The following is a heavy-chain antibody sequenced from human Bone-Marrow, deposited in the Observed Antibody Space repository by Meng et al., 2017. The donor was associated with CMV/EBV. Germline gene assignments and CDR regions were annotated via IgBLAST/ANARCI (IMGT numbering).Heavy chain of an antibody. J-gene: IGHJ6*02. Sequence: GESLKISCAASGFTFSSYAMHWVRQAPVKGLEWVAVISYDGSNKYYADSVKGRFTISRDNSKNTLYLQMNSLKTEDTAVYYCTSNIVVVPPPAPYYYYYGMDVWGQGTTVTVSS. CDR2: ISYDGSNK. CDR3: TSNIVVVPPPAPYYYYYGMDV. V-gene: IGHV3-30-3*01. CDR1: GFTFSSYA. D-gene: IGHD2-2*01.